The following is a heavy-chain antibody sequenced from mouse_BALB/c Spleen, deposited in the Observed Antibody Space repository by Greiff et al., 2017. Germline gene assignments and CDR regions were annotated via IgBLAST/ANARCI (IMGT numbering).Heavy chain of an antibody. J-gene: IGHJ3*01. Sequence: VQLQQSGPELVKPGASVTISCKASGYTFTDYYMHWVKQSHGKSLEWIGYIYPYNGGTGYNQKFKSKTTFTVDKSSSTAYMELRSLTSEDSAVYYWERAVRNSGYKLDYWGQGTPVTVSA. CDR3: ERAVRNSGYKLDY. CDR1: GYTFTDYY. V-gene: IGHV1S29*02. CDR2: IYPYNGGT. D-gene: IGHD3-1*01.